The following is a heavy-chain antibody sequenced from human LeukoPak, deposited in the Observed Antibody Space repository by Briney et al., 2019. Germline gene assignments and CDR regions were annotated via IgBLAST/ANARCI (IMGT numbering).Heavy chain of an antibody. D-gene: IGHD1-26*01. CDR3: ARAPPTRYQPNWLDP. Sequence: ASVKVSCKASGYTFTSYGISWVRQAPGQGLEWMGWISAYNGNTNYAQKLQGRVTMATDTSTSTAYMELRSLRSDDTAVYYCARAPPTRYQPNWLDPWGQGTLVTVSS. CDR1: GYTFTSYG. J-gene: IGHJ5*02. CDR2: ISAYNGNT. V-gene: IGHV1-18*01.